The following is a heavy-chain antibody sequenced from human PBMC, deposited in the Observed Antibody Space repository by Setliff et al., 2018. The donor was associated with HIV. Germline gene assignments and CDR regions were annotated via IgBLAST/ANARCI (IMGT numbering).Heavy chain of an antibody. CDR2: ILDGRVT. CDR1: GYSISSGYY. V-gene: IGHV4-38-2*01. CDR3: ARPHSGRGGGAYFDP. J-gene: IGHJ5*02. D-gene: IGHD6-19*01. Sequence: SETLSLTCAVSGYSISSGYYWGWIRQPPGKGLEWIGNILDGRVTFFNPSLRGRVTISIDASRNQVSLNLRSVTAADSAVYHCARPHSGRGGGAYFDPWGQGSLVTVSS.